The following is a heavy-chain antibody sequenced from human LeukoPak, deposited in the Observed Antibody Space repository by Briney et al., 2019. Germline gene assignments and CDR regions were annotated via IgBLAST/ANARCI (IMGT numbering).Heavy chain of an antibody. V-gene: IGHV1-24*01. D-gene: IGHD5-18*01. CDR2: FDPEEGET. Sequence: ASVKVSCKVSGYTLTELSMHWVRQAPGKGLEWMGGFDPEEGETIYAQKFQGRVTMTEDTSTDTAYMELSSLRSEATAVYYCARTEDTAMAETGIIDYWGQGTLVTVSS. CDR3: ARTEDTAMAETGIIDY. J-gene: IGHJ4*02. CDR1: GYTLTELS.